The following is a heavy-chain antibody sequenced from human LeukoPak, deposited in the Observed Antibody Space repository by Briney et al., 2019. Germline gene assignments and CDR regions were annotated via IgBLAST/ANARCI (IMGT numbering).Heavy chain of an antibody. Sequence: GGSLRLSCAASGFNVSSNYMTWVRQAPGKGLEWVSVIYRGGSTYYADSVKGRFTISRHNSRDTMYLQMNSLRTEDTAVYYCARTLRGGKFDYWGQGTLVTVSS. CDR3: ARTLRGGKFDY. J-gene: IGHJ4*02. CDR2: IYRGGST. CDR1: GFNVSSNY. V-gene: IGHV3-53*04. D-gene: IGHD4-23*01.